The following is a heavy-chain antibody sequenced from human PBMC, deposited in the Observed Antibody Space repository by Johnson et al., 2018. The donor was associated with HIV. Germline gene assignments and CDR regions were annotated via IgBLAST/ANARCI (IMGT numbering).Heavy chain of an antibody. CDR3: ARVQLLILDAFDI. Sequence: QVQLVESGGGVVQPGRSLRLSCAASAFTFRSYSIHWVRQAPGKGLEWVAVISYDGSNKYYAASVKGRFTISRDNSKKTLYLQMNSLRAEDSAVYYCARVQLLILDAFDIWGQGTMVTVSS. D-gene: IGHD6-19*01. CDR2: ISYDGSNK. V-gene: IGHV3-30-3*01. CDR1: AFTFRSYS. J-gene: IGHJ3*02.